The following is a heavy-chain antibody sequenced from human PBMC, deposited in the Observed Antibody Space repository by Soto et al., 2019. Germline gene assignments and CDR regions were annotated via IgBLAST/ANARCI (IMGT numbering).Heavy chain of an antibody. Sequence: QLQLQESGPGLVKPSETLSLTCTVSGGSISSSSYYWGWIRQPPGKGLEWIGSIYYSGSTYYNPSLMIRVTISVDTSKYQFSLKLSSVTAADTAVYYCASSYPYNYYDSSGYYLEVAFDICGQGTMVTVSS. D-gene: IGHD3-22*01. J-gene: IGHJ3*02. V-gene: IGHV4-39*01. CDR3: ASSYPYNYYDSSGYYLEVAFDI. CDR1: GGSISSSSYY. CDR2: IYYSGST.